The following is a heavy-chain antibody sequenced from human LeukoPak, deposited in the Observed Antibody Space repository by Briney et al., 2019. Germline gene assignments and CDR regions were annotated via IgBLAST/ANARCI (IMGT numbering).Heavy chain of an antibody. V-gene: IGHV3-30*18. Sequence: GGSLRLSCAASGFTFSSYGMHWVRQAPGKGLEWVAVISYDGSSKYYADSVKGRFTISRDNSKNTLYLQMNSLRAEDTAVYYCAKDLYLTGYSFDYWGQGTLVTVSS. D-gene: IGHD3-9*01. J-gene: IGHJ4*02. CDR2: ISYDGSSK. CDR1: GFTFSSYG. CDR3: AKDLYLTGYSFDY.